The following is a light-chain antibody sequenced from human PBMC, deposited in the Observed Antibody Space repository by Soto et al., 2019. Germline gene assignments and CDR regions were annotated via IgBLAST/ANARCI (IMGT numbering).Light chain of an antibody. CDR1: QSVSSN. Sequence: THSPATLSVSPWEVATLSCRASQSVSSNLVWYQHRPGQAPRLLIYGASSRATGIPDRFSGRGSGTDFTLTISRLEPEDFAVYYCQQYGSSPRTFGQGTKVDNK. J-gene: IGKJ1*01. V-gene: IGKV3-20*01. CDR2: GAS. CDR3: QQYGSSPRT.